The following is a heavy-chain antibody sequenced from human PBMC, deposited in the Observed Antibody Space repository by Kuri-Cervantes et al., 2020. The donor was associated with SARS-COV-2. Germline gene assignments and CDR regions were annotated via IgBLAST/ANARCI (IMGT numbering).Heavy chain of an antibody. D-gene: IGHD2-21*01. J-gene: IGHJ4*02. Sequence: ASVKVSCKASGYIFSDYYIHWMRQAHGQGLEWMGMVKTNSGNTLYAQFFQGRVTMTRGISTSTVYMELSSLTSEDTAIYYCYCAPKEGFDSWGQGTLVTVSS. CDR2: VKTNSGNT. CDR3: YCAPKEGFDS. CDR1: GYIFSDYY. V-gene: IGHV1/OR15-1*04.